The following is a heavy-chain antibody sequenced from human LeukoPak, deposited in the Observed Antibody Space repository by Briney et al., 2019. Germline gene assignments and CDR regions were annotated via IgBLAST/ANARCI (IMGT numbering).Heavy chain of an antibody. V-gene: IGHV5-51*01. J-gene: IGHJ4*02. Sequence: GASLQISCKGSGCSFTSYWIGWVRQMPGKGLEWMGIIYPGDSDTRYSPSFQGQVTISADKSISTAYLQWSSLKASDTAMYYCARTYSYGYPTFDYWGQGTLVTVSS. CDR3: ARTYSYGYPTFDY. CDR1: GCSFTSYW. D-gene: IGHD5-18*01. CDR2: IYPGDSDT.